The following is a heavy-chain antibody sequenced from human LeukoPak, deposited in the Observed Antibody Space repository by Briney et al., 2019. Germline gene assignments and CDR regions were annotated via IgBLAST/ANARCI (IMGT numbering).Heavy chain of an antibody. D-gene: IGHD1-14*01. J-gene: IGHJ6*02. CDR1: GFTVSSNY. CDR2: IYRGGAT. V-gene: IGHV3-66*01. CDR3: ARDPDRMDV. Sequence: PGGSLRLSCAASGFTVSSNYMSWVRQAPGKGLEWVSVIYRGGATYYADSVKGRFTISRDNSNNTLYLQMNSLRAEDTAVYYRARDPDRMDVWGQGTSVTVSS.